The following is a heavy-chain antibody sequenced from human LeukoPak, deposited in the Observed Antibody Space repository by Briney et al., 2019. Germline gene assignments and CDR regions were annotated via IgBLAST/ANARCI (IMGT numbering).Heavy chain of an antibody. D-gene: IGHD1-1*01. CDR3: ARGTKNWNYVDD. CDR2: INPNSGGT. J-gene: IGHJ4*02. Sequence: ASVKVSCKASGYTFTGYYMHWVRQAAGQGLEWMGWINPNSGGTNYAQKFQGRVTMTRDTSISTAYMELSRLRSDDTAVYYCARGTKNWNYVDDWGQGTLVTFSS. V-gene: IGHV1-2*02. CDR1: GYTFTGYY.